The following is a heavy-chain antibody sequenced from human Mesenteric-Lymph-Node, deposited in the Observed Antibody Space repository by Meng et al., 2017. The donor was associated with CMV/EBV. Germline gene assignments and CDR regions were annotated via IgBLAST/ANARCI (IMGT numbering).Heavy chain of an antibody. CDR2: ISTYNGNT. V-gene: IGHV1-18*01. J-gene: IGHJ6*02. Sequence: ASVPVSCQASGYTFTSYGISWVRQAPGQGLEWMGWISTYNGNTNYAQNLQGRVTVTTDTSTSTAYMELRSLRSDDAAMYYCARDHIRVEWFGAYGIDLWGQGTTVTVSS. CDR1: GYTFTSYG. CDR3: ARDHIRVEWFGAYGIDL. D-gene: IGHD3-10*01.